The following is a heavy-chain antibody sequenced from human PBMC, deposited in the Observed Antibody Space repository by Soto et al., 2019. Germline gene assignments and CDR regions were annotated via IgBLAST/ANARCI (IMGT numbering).Heavy chain of an antibody. D-gene: IGHD2-2*01. CDR2: IKQDGSEK. CDR1: GFTFSSYW. V-gene: IGHV3-7*01. Sequence: PGGSLRLSCAASGFTFSSYWMSWVRQAPGKGLEWVANIKQDGSEKYYVDSVKGRFTISRDNAKNSLYLQMNSLRAEDTAVYYCARGPPGCSSTSCLYYYYYGMDVWGQGTTVTVSS. CDR3: ARGPPGCSSTSCLYYYYYGMDV. J-gene: IGHJ6*02.